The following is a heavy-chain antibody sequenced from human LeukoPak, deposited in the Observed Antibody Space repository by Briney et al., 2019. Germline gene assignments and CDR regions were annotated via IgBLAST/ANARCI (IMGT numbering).Heavy chain of an antibody. Sequence: ASVKVSCKAFGYTFTSYAMHWVRQAPGQRLEWMGWINAGNGNTKYSQKFQGRVTITRDTSASTAYMELSSLRSEDTAVYYCARVVPHSHAVDYWGQGTLVTVSS. CDR2: INAGNGNT. CDR3: ARVVPHSHAVDY. V-gene: IGHV1-3*01. CDR1: GYTFTSYA. D-gene: IGHD2-15*01. J-gene: IGHJ4*02.